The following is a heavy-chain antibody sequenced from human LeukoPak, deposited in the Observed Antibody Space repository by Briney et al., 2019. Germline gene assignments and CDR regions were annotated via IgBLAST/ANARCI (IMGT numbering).Heavy chain of an antibody. J-gene: IGHJ4*02. CDR1: GFTVSSNY. CDR3: ARDFWSGYYY. Sequence: GGSLRLSCAASGFTVSSNYMSWVRQAPGKGLEWVSVIYSGGSTYYADSVKGRFTISRDNSKNTLCLQMNSLRAEDTVVYYCARDFWSGYYYWGQGTLVTVSS. CDR2: IYSGGST. V-gene: IGHV3-66*02. D-gene: IGHD3-3*01.